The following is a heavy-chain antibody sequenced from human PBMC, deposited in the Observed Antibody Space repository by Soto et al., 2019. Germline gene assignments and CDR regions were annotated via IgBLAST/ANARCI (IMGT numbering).Heavy chain of an antibody. CDR3: ARDGQTMVRGGYHNPRFDY. Sequence: QVQLVESGGGVVQPGRSLRLSCAASGFTFSSYAMHWVRQAPGKGLEWVAVISYDGSNKYYADSVKGRFTISRDNSKNTLYRQMNSLRAEDTAVYYCARDGQTMVRGGYHNPRFDYWGQGTLVTVSS. V-gene: IGHV3-30-3*01. CDR1: GFTFSSYA. D-gene: IGHD3-10*01. CDR2: ISYDGSNK. J-gene: IGHJ4*02.